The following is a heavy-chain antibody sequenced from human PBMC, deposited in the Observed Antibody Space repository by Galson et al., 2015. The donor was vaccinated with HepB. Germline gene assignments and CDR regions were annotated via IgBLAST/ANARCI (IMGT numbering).Heavy chain of an antibody. Sequence: SVKVSCKASGGTFSSYAISWVRQAPGQGLEWMGRIIPILGIANYAQKFQGRVTITADKSTSTAYMELSSLRSEDTAVYYCAIGRLFLEWIYGMDVWGQGTTVTVSS. CDR3: AIGRLFLEWIYGMDV. J-gene: IGHJ6*02. D-gene: IGHD3-3*01. V-gene: IGHV1-69*04. CDR2: IIPILGIA. CDR1: GGTFSSYA.